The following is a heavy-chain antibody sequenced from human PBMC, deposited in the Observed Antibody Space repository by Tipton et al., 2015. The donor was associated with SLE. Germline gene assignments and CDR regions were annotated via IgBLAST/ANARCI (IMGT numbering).Heavy chain of an antibody. Sequence: SLRLSCAASGFTFSTYAMHWVRQAPGKGLEWVSSISANGVITNYADSVKGRFTISRDNSKNTLYVQMNSLRAVDTAIYYCAKLAAASIHLGMDVWGQGTTATVSS. V-gene: IGHV3-23*01. CDR3: AKLAAASIHLGMDV. J-gene: IGHJ6*02. D-gene: IGHD6-13*01. CDR1: GFTFSTYA. CDR2: ISANGVIT.